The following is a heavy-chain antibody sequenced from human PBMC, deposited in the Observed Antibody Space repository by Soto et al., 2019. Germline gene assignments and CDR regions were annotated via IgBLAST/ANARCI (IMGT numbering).Heavy chain of an antibody. D-gene: IGHD3-22*01. CDR2: IADSSSYI. J-gene: IGHJ4*02. CDR3: VRAAYYYDSSVLRRHFDY. Sequence: EVQLVESGGGLVKPGGSLRLSCAASGFSFSSYSMTWVRQAPGKGLEWVASIADSSSYIYYADSVKGRFTIFRDNGKNSLYLRMNSLRAEDTAVYYCVRAAYYYDSSVLRRHFDYWGQGTLVTVSS. CDR1: GFSFSSYS. V-gene: IGHV3-21*02.